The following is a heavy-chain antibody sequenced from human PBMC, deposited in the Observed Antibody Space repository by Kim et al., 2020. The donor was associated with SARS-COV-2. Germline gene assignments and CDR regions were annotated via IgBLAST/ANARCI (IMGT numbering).Heavy chain of an antibody. Sequence: GGSLRLSCATSGFTFGDYAMHWVRLAPGKGLEWVSRISWNSGILVYADSVKGRFTISRDNAKNSLYLQMNSLRPEDTALYYCGKGYYGSANHYLDYWGQGTLVTVSS. J-gene: IGHJ4*02. CDR2: ISWNSGIL. CDR1: GFTFGDYA. CDR3: GKGYYGSANHYLDY. V-gene: IGHV3-9*01. D-gene: IGHD3-10*01.